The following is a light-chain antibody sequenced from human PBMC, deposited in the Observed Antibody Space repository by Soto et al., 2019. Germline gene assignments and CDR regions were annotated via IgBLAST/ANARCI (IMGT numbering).Light chain of an antibody. CDR2: DVS. CDR3: SSYTTSNTRQIV. J-gene: IGLJ1*01. Sequence: QSALTQPASGSGSPGQSITISCTGTSSDVGGYNYVSWYQHPPGKAPKLMIYDVSNRPSGVSNRFSGSKSGNTASLTISGLQPEDEADYYCSSYTTSNTRQIVFGTGTKLTVL. V-gene: IGLV2-14*03. CDR1: SSDVGGYNY.